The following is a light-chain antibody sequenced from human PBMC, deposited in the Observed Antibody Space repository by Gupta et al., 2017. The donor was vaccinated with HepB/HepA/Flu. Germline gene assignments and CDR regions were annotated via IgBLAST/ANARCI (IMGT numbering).Light chain of an antibody. CDR1: QSVSIY. V-gene: IGKV3-11*01. Sequence: EIVLTQSPATLSLSPGERATLSCRASQSVSIYLAWYQQKPGQAPRLLIYDASNRATGIPARFSGSGSGTDFTLTISSLEPEDFALYYCQQRSNWYTFGQGTKLEIK. J-gene: IGKJ2*01. CDR2: DAS. CDR3: QQRSNWYT.